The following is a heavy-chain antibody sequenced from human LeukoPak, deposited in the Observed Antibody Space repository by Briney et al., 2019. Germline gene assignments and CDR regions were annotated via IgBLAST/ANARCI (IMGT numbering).Heavy chain of an antibody. CDR3: ARVVPRIAVAGTKYNWLDL. Sequence: GPSVKVSCKASGYTYTGYYMHWVRQAPGQGLEWMGWINPNSGGKNYAQKFQGRVTMTRDTSISAAYMELSRLRSDDTAVYYCARVVPRIAVAGTKYNWLDLWGRGTLVTVSS. CDR2: INPNSGGK. J-gene: IGHJ5*02. CDR1: GYTYTGYY. V-gene: IGHV1-2*02. D-gene: IGHD6-19*01.